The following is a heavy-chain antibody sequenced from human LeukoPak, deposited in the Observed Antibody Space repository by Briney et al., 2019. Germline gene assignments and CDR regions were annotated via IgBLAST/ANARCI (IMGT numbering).Heavy chain of an antibody. CDR3: ARGCGTDCYSVEC. CDR1: GFTFSNYG. J-gene: IGHJ4*02. CDR2: ISSSGRT. Sequence: PEGSLRLSCAASGFTFSNYGLSWVRQAPGKGLEWVSGISSSGRTYYADSVKGRFTISRDNSKNTLYLQMNSLRAEDTAIYYCARGCGTDCYSVECWGQGTLVTVSS. V-gene: IGHV3-23*01. D-gene: IGHD2-21*02.